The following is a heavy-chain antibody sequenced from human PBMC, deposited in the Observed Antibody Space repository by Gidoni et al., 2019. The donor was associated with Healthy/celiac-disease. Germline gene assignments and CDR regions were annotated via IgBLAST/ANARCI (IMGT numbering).Heavy chain of an antibody. Sequence: VKPGGSLRLSCAASGVTCTSYSMHWVRQAPGKGLEWVSSISSSSSYIYYADSVKGRFTISRDNAKNTLYLQMNSLRAEDTAVYYCARDPAYYDCWCGLEGGEGMDVWGQGTTVTVSS. CDR2: ISSSSSYI. CDR1: GVTCTSYS. CDR3: ARDPAYYDCWCGLEGGEGMDV. V-gene: IGHV3-21*01. D-gene: IGHD3-3*01. J-gene: IGHJ6*02.